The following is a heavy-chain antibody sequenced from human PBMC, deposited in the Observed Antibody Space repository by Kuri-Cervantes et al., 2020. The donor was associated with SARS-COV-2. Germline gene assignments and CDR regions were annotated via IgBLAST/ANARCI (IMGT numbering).Heavy chain of an antibody. Sequence: GESLKISCVASGFTFSNYVIHWVRQAPGKGLEWVAVIWYDGENEYYAGSVKGRFTISRDNAKNSLYLQMNSLSAEDTAVYYCAKEYGDYFRPRNNFEYWGQGTLVTVSS. V-gene: IGHV3-33*03. CDR2: IWYDGENE. D-gene: IGHD4-17*01. J-gene: IGHJ4*02. CDR1: GFTFSNYV. CDR3: AKEYGDYFRPRNNFEY.